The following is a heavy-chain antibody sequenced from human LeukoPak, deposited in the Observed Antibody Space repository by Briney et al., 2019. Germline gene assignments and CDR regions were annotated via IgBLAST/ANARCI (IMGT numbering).Heavy chain of an antibody. CDR1: GGSISSYY. Sequence: PSETLSLTCTVSGGSISSYYWSWIRQPPGKGLEWIGYIYTSGSTNYNPSLKSRVTISADTSKNQFSLKLSSVTAADTAVYYCARRRTLYYYDSSGYSLSNWFDPWGQGTLVIVSS. CDR3: ARRRTLYYYDSSGYSLSNWFDP. CDR2: IYTSGST. V-gene: IGHV4-4*09. J-gene: IGHJ5*02. D-gene: IGHD3-22*01.